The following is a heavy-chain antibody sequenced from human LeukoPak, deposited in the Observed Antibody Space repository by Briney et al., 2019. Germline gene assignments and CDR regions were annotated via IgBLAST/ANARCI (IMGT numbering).Heavy chain of an antibody. CDR2: SHYSGST. V-gene: IGHV4-59*01. J-gene: IGHJ6*02. CDR1: GGSISTYY. Sequence: SETLSLTCTVSGGSISTYYWTWIRQPPGKGLEWIGYSHYSGSTNYNPSLKSRVTISVDTSKNQFSLKLNSVTAADTAVYYCARAPRGESDAASGFYGVDVWGQGTTVIVSS. CDR3: ARAPRGESDAASGFYGVDV. D-gene: IGHD3-22*01.